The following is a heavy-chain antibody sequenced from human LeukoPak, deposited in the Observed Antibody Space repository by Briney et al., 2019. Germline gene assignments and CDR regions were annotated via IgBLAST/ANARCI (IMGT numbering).Heavy chain of an antibody. V-gene: IGHV4-59*01. D-gene: IGHD7-27*01. CDR3: ARGAVTGDRRAPFDY. Sequence: PSETLSLTCTVSGGSISSYYSSWIRQPPGKGLEWIGYIYDSGSTNYNPSLKSRVTISVDTSKNQFSLRLTSVTAADTAVYYCARGAVTGDRRAPFDYWGQGTLVTVSS. CDR1: GGSISSYY. CDR2: IYDSGST. J-gene: IGHJ4*02.